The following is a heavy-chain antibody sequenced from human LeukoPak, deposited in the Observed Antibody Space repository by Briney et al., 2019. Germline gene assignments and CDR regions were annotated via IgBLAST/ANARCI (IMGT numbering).Heavy chain of an antibody. CDR1: GYSISSGYY. CDR3: ARLMEYVQLERSVPYNWFDP. V-gene: IGHV4-38-2*02. J-gene: IGHJ5*02. CDR2: IYHSGST. D-gene: IGHD1-1*01. Sequence: SETLSLTCTVSGYSISSGYYWGWIRQPPGKGLEWIGSIYHSGSTYYNPSLKSRVTISVDTSKNQFSLKLSSVTAADTAVYYCARLMEYVQLERSVPYNWFDPWGQGTLVTVSS.